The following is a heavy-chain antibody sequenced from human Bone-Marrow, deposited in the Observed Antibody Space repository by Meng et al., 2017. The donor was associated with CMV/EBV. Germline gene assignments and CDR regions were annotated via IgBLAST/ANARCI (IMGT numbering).Heavy chain of an antibody. CDR1: GFIFGDYL. V-gene: IGHV3-49*04. CDR2: IRKNGYGGTT. CDR3: TRGGASAMRDGMDV. Sequence: GGSLRLSCTASGFIFGDYLMGWVRQAPGKGPEWAGVIRKNGYGGTTEYAASVKGRFTISRDDSKSIAYLQMNSLKIEDTAVYYCTRGGASAMRDGMDVWGQGNTVTVSS. J-gene: IGHJ6*02. D-gene: IGHD2-2*01.